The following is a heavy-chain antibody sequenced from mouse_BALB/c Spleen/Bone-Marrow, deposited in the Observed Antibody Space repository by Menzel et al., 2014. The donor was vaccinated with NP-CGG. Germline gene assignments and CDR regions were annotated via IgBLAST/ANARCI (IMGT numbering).Heavy chain of an antibody. Sequence: SGTVLARPGASVKMSCKASGYTFTSYWMHWVKQRPGQGLEWIGTIYPGKSDTTYNQKFKGKAKLTAVTSTSSAYMELSSLTNEDSAVYYCTTLAQNYFDYGGQGTTLTVFS. V-gene: IGHV1-5*01. CDR2: IYPGKSDT. D-gene: IGHD3-1*01. J-gene: IGHJ2*01. CDR1: GYTFTSYW. CDR3: TTLAQNYFDY.